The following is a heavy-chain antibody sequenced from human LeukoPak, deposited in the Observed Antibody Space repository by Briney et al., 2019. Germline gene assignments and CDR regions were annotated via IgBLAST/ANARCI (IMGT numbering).Heavy chain of an antibody. CDR2: ISSSSGTI. CDR1: GFSFSSFS. CDR3: ARLSGSSRLDY. D-gene: IGHD3-10*01. Sequence: GGSLRLSCAASGFSFSSFSMNWVRQAPGKGLQWLSYISSSSGTIYYADSVKGRLTISRDNVKNSVYLQMNSLRAEDTAVYYCARLSGSSRLDYWGQGTLITVSS. J-gene: IGHJ4*02. V-gene: IGHV3-48*01.